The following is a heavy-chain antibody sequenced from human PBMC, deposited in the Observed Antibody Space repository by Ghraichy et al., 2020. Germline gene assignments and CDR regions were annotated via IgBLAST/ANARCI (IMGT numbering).Heavy chain of an antibody. V-gene: IGHV3-48*03. J-gene: IGHJ4*02. CDR1: GFTFSSYE. CDR3: ARDRRRIVGATRKFDY. CDR2: ISSSGSTI. D-gene: IGHD1-26*01. Sequence: LSLTCAASGFTFSSYEMNWVRQAPGKGLEWVSYISSSGSTIYYADSVKGRFTISRDNAKNSLYLQMNSLRAEDTAVYYCARDRRRIVGATRKFDYWGQGTLVTVSS.